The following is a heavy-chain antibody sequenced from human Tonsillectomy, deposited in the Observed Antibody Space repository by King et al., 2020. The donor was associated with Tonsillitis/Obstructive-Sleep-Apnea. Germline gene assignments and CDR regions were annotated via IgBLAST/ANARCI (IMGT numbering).Heavy chain of an antibody. Sequence: QLQESGPGLVKPSETLSLTCTVSGGSISSYYWSWIRQTPGKGLEWIGYIYYSGSTNYNPSLKSRVTISVDKSKNQFSLKLSSVTAADTAVYYCARVRGVWFGELSKYYFGYWGQGTLVTVSS. CDR3: ARVRGVWFGELSKYYFGY. V-gene: IGHV4-59*12. CDR2: IYYSGST. D-gene: IGHD3-10*01. CDR1: GGSISSYY. J-gene: IGHJ4*02.